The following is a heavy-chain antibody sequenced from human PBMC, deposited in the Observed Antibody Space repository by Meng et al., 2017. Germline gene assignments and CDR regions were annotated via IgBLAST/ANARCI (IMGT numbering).Heavy chain of an antibody. CDR1: GYTFTSYD. Sequence: VQVVQSGAGVKKPGAAVKVSCKASGYTFTSYDITWVRQATGQGLEWMGWMNPNSGNTGYAQKFQGRVTMTRNTSISTAYMELSSLRSEDTAVYYCAIGDIVVVPAALFDPWGQGTLVTVSS. CDR2: MNPNSGNT. CDR3: AIGDIVVVPAALFDP. D-gene: IGHD2-2*01. J-gene: IGHJ5*02. V-gene: IGHV1-8*01.